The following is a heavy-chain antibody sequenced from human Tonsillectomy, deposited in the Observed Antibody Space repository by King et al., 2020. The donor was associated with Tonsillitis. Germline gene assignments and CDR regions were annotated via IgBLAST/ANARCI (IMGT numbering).Heavy chain of an antibody. J-gene: IGHJ3*02. CDR1: GGTFSSYA. CDR3: ARGPGGGSFVDAFDI. V-gene: IGHV1-69*09. D-gene: IGHD2-15*01. CDR2: IIPILGIA. Sequence: VQLVESGAEVKKPGSSVKVSCKASGGTFSSYAISWVRQAPGQGLEWMGRIIPILGIANYAQKFQGRVTITADKSTSTAYMELSSLRSEDTAVYYCARGPGGGSFVDAFDIWGQGTMVTVSS.